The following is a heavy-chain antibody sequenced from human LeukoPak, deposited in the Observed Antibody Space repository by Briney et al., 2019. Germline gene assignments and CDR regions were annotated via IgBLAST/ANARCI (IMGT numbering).Heavy chain of an antibody. V-gene: IGHV3-74*01. Sequence: GGSLRLSCAASEFAFRYHWMHWVRQASGKGLVWVSRINPDGSNTVYAESMKGRFTISRDNAKNTLYLQMDSLRAEDTAVYYCARDRDWNSLDYWGQGTLVTVSS. CDR1: EFAFRYHW. J-gene: IGHJ4*02. CDR3: ARDRDWNSLDY. CDR2: INPDGSNT. D-gene: IGHD1-1*01.